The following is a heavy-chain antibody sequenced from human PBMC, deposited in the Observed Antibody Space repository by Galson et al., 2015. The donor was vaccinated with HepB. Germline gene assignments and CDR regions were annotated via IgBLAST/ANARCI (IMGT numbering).Heavy chain of an antibody. J-gene: IGHJ4*02. CDR2: IWYDGSNK. D-gene: IGHD3-10*01. Sequence: SLRLSCAASGFTFSSYGMHWVRQAPGKGLEWVAVIWYDGSNKYYADSVKGRFTISRDNSKNTLYLQMNSLRAEDTAVYYCARAAGPGYGSGSNYLDYWGQGTLDTVSS. CDR1: GFTFSSYG. CDR3: ARAAGPGYGSGSNYLDY. V-gene: IGHV3-33*08.